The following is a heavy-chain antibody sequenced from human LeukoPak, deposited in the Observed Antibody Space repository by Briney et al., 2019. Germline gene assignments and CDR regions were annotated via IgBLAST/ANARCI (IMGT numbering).Heavy chain of an antibody. J-gene: IGHJ4*02. V-gene: IGHV4-59*01. Sequence: SETLSLTCAVYGGSLSGYYWSWIRQPPGKGLEWIGYIYYSGTTNYNPSLKSRVTISVDTSKNQFSLKLSSVTAADTAVYYCARGVYIAAAQYAYWGQGTLVTVSS. CDR3: ARGVYIAAAQYAY. CDR2: IYYSGTT. CDR1: GGSLSGYY. D-gene: IGHD6-13*01.